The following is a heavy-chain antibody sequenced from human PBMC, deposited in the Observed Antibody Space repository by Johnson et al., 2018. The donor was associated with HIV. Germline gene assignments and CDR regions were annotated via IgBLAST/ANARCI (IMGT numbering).Heavy chain of an antibody. V-gene: IGHV3-20*04. CDR1: GFTFDDYG. D-gene: IGHD2-15*01. CDR2: INWNGGST. CDR3: AKDRWVGVGDAFDI. J-gene: IGHJ3*02. Sequence: VESGGGVVRPGGSLRLSCAASGFTFDDYGMSLVRQAPGKGLEWVSGINWNGGSTGYADSVKGRFTISRDNSKNTLYLQMNSLRAEDTAVYYFAKDRWVGVGDAFDIWGQGTMVTVSS.